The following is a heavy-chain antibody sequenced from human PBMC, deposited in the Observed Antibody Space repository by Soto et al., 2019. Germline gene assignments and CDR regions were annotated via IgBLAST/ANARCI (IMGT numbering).Heavy chain of an antibody. J-gene: IGHJ6*02. Sequence: SVKVSCKASGGTFSSYAISWVRQAPGQGLEWMGGIIPIFGTANYAQKFQGRVTITADESTSTAYMELSSLRSEDTAVYYCARGPNIAARDEYYYGMDVWGQGTTVTVSS. CDR1: GGTFSSYA. V-gene: IGHV1-69*13. CDR3: ARGPNIAARDEYYYGMDV. D-gene: IGHD6-6*01. CDR2: IIPIFGTA.